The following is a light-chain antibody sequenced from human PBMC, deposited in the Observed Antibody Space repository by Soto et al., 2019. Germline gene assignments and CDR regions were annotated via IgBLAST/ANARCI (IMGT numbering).Light chain of an antibody. CDR3: GSYTSITTYV. Sequence: QSVLTQPASVSGSPGQSITISCTGTSSDVGGYNHVSWFQFHPGKAPKLMIYDVSNRPSGVSNRFSGSKSGNTASLTISGLQAEDEADYYCGSYTSITTYVFGTGTNVTVL. CDR1: SSDVGGYNH. J-gene: IGLJ1*01. CDR2: DVS. V-gene: IGLV2-14*03.